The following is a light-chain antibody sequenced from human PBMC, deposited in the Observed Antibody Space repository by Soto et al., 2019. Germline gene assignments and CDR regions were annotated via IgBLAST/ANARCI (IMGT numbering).Light chain of an antibody. J-gene: IGKJ1*01. V-gene: IGKV1-27*01. Sequence: DIQMTQSPSSLSASIGDRVTITCRASQGIGKYLAWYQQKPGKVPKLLIYAASTLQSGVPSRFSGSGSGTDFTHTISSLQPEDVATYYCQKYNTVPWTFGQGTKVEIK. CDR3: QKYNTVPWT. CDR2: AAS. CDR1: QGIGKY.